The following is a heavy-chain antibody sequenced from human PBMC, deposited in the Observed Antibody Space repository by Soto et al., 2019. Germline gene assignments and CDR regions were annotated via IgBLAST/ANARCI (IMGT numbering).Heavy chain of an antibody. Sequence: QVQLVQSGAEVKKPGSSVKVSCKASGGTFSTYTIIWVRQAPGHGLEWMGRIIPMLDITNNAQRFQGRVTITADKSTSTAYLELSRRRSEATAVYYCTLGSGSAETCDSWCRETMVTVSS. D-gene: IGHD6-25*01. CDR2: IIPMLDIT. CDR1: GGTFSTYT. CDR3: TLGSGSAETCDS. V-gene: IGHV1-69*02. J-gene: IGHJ3*02.